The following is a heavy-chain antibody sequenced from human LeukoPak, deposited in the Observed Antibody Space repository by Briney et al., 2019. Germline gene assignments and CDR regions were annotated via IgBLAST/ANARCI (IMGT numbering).Heavy chain of an antibody. CDR3: AKDRWMGLDYGDYADVDY. Sequence: GGSLRLSCAASGFTFSSYGMHWVRQAPGKGLEWVAFIRYDGSNKYYADSVKGRFTISRDNSMNTLYLQMNSLRAEDTAVYYCAKDRWMGLDYGDYADVDYWGQGTLVTVSS. J-gene: IGHJ4*02. D-gene: IGHD4-17*01. CDR2: IRYDGSNK. V-gene: IGHV3-30*02. CDR1: GFTFSSYG.